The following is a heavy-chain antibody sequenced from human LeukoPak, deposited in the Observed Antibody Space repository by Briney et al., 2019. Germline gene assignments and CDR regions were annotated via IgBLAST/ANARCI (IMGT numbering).Heavy chain of an antibody. CDR3: STGYYYGSSDFSH. CDR2: IKSKTDGGTT. Sequence: GGSLRLSCAASGFTFSSYWMSWVRQAPGKGLEWVGRIKSKTDGGTTDYAAPVKDRFTISRDDSKNTLYLQMKSLKTEDTAVYYCSTGYYYGSSDFSHWGQGTLVTVSS. J-gene: IGHJ4*02. D-gene: IGHD3-22*01. V-gene: IGHV3-15*01. CDR1: GFTFSSYW.